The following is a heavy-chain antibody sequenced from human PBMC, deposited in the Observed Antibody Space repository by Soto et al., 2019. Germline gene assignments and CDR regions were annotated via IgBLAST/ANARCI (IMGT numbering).Heavy chain of an antibody. D-gene: IGHD4-4*01. CDR3: TRGNLSYYAMDV. CDR2: TFYRSNWYT. Sequence: QVQLQHSGPGLVKPSQTLSLTCAISVDIVSRYHAAWNWIRQSPSSCLEWLGRTFYRSNWYTEYAVFVKSRININADTSNNHFSLQLNSVYPEDTSFYYCTRGNLSYYAMDVWGQGTTVTVSS. CDR1: VDIVSRYHAA. J-gene: IGHJ6*02. V-gene: IGHV6-1*01.